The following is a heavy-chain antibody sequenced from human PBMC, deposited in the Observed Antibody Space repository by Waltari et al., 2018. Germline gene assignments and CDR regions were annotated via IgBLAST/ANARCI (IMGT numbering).Heavy chain of an antibody. D-gene: IGHD3-22*01. CDR2: MNPNSGNT. Sequence: QVQLVQSGAEVKKPGASVKVSCTASGYTFTSYDITWVRQATGQGLEWMGWMNPNSGNTGYAQKFQGRVTMTRNTSISTAYMELSSLRSEDTAVYYCARGADYYDSSGYPHDAFDIWGQGTMVTVSS. CDR3: ARGADYYDSSGYPHDAFDI. V-gene: IGHV1-8*01. CDR1: GYTFTSYD. J-gene: IGHJ3*02.